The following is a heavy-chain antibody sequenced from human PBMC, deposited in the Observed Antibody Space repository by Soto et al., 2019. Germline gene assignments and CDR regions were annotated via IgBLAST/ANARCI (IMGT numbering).Heavy chain of an antibody. Sequence: EVQLLESGGGLVQPGGSLRLSCAASGFTFRNYAMMLVRQAPGKGLEWVSAISGSGANTYYADSVKGLFTISRDPSKNTPYLQMTSLSAEDTALYYCATDKGAGGGSCFDSWGQGTLVTVSS. J-gene: IGHJ4*02. CDR1: GFTFRNYA. D-gene: IGHD2-15*01. CDR2: ISGSGANT. CDR3: ATDKGAGGGSCFDS. V-gene: IGHV3-23*01.